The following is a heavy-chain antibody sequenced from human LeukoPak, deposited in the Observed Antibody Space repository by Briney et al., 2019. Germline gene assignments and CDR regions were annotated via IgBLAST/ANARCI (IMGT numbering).Heavy chain of an antibody. J-gene: IGHJ4*02. CDR3: ASPVQEYNSGWSLDY. D-gene: IGHD6-19*01. V-gene: IGHV4-39*01. CDR2: IYYSGST. Sequence: SETLSLTCTVSGGSVSRSIYYWGWVRQPPGKRLEWIGSIYYSGSTYYNPSLKSRVTISIDTSKNQFSLNLTSVTAADTAVYYCASPVQEYNSGWSLDYWGQGIQVTVSS. CDR1: GGSVSRSIYY.